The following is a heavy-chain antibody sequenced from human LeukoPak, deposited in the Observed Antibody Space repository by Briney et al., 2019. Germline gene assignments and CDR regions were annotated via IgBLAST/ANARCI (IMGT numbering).Heavy chain of an antibody. V-gene: IGHV3-66*01. J-gene: IGHJ6*02. CDR1: GFTVNSNY. CDR2: IYSGGSS. Sequence: GVSLRLSCAASGFTVNSNYMSWVRPAPGEGLEWVAGIYSGGSSDYADSVNGRVTISRDNSKKTLYLRMNSRRAEDTAVYYCARTISISGYGMDGWGQGTTVTVS. D-gene: IGHD1-26*01. CDR3: ARTISISGYGMDG.